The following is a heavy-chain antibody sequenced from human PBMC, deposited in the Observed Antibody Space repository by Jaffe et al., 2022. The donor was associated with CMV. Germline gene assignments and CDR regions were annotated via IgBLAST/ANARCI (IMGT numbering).Heavy chain of an antibody. CDR1: GYIFISYW. J-gene: IGHJ6*03. CDR2: IDPSDSYT. Sequence: EVQLVQSGAEVKKPGESLRISCKGSGYIFISYWISWVRQMPGKGLEWMGRIDPSDSYTNYSPSFQGHVTISADKSISTAYLQWSSLKASDTAMYYCARQALRPRFLGDYMDVWGKGTTVTVSS. V-gene: IGHV5-10-1*03. D-gene: IGHD3-3*01. CDR3: ARQALRPRFLGDYMDV.